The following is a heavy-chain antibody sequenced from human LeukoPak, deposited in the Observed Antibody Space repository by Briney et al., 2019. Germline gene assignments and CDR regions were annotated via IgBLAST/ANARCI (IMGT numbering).Heavy chain of an antibody. CDR3: ARGPPGGNYYYYGMDV. Sequence: AASVTVSCKASGYTFTSYDINWVRQATGQGLEWMGWMNPNSGNTGYAQKFQGRVTMTRNTSISTAYMELSSLRSEDTAVYYCARGPPGGNYYYYGMDVWGQGTTVTVSS. CDR2: MNPNSGNT. V-gene: IGHV1-8*01. CDR1: GYTFTSYD. D-gene: IGHD1-14*01. J-gene: IGHJ6*02.